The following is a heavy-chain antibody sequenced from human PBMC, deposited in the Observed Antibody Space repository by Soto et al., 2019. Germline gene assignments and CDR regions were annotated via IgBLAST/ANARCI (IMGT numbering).Heavy chain of an antibody. CDR3: ARISSVDPYGYVNGGLDV. J-gene: IGHJ6*02. Sequence: PSETLSLTCSVSGGSIRSYYWSWIRQSPEKGLEWIGYFYHSGNSNYNPSLKSRVTISVDTSKIQLSLSLRSVTAADTAVYFCARISSVDPYGYVNGGLDVWGQGTTVTVSS. V-gene: IGHV4-59*01. CDR2: FYHSGNS. CDR1: GGSIRSYY. D-gene: IGHD5-18*01.